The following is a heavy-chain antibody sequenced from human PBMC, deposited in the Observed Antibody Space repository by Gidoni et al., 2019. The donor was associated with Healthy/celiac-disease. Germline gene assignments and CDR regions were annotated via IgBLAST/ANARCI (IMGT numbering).Heavy chain of an antibody. CDR2: ISYDGSNK. Sequence: QVQLVESGGGVVQPGRSLRLSCAASGFTFSSSGMHWVRQAPGKGLEWVAVISYDGSNKYYADSVKGRFTISRDNSKNTLYLQMNSLRAEDTAVYYCAKSLFVGATMGFDYWGQGTLVTVSS. V-gene: IGHV3-30*18. J-gene: IGHJ4*02. CDR1: GFTFSSSG. D-gene: IGHD1-26*01. CDR3: AKSLFVGATMGFDY.